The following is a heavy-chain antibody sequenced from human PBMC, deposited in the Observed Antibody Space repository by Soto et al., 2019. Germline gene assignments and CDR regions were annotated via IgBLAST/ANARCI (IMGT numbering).Heavy chain of an antibody. J-gene: IGHJ5*02. CDR1: GGSISSYY. CDR2: IYTSGST. CDR3: ARVVFRGSSNNWFEP. Sequence: SETLSLTCTVSGGSISSYYWSLIRQPAGKGLEWIGRIYTSGSTNYNPSPKSRVTMSVDTYKNQYSLKLSSVTAADTAVYYCARVVFRGSSNNWFEPWGQGTLVTVSS. V-gene: IGHV4-4*07. D-gene: IGHD6-19*01.